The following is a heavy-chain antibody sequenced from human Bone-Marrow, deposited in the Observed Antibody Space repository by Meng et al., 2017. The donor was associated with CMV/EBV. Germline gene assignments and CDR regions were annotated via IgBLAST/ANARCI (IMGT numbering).Heavy chain of an antibody. CDR2: IRYDGSNK. Sequence: GESLKISCAASGFTFSSYGMHWVRQAPGKGLEWVAFIRYDGSNKYYADSVKGRFTISRDNSKNTLYLQMNSLRAEDTAVYYCARDARRYSGTYYYYYGMDVWGQGTTVTVSS. CDR1: GFTFSSYG. D-gene: IGHD1-26*01. V-gene: IGHV3-30*02. CDR3: ARDARRYSGTYYYYYGMDV. J-gene: IGHJ6*02.